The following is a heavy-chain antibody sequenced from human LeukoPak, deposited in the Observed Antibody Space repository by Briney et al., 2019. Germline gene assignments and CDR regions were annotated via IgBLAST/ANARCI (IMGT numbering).Heavy chain of an antibody. D-gene: IGHD6-13*01. CDR2: INWNGDNT. CDR3: ARGQHPGIAAAGTAY. CDR1: GFTFDDYG. V-gene: IGHV3-20*04. Sequence: GGSLRLSCAASGFTFDDYGMSWVRQAPGKGLEWISGINWNGDNTGYADSVKGRFTISRDNAKNSLYLQMNSLRAEDTAVYYCARGQHPGIAAAGTAYWGQGTLVTVSS. J-gene: IGHJ4*02.